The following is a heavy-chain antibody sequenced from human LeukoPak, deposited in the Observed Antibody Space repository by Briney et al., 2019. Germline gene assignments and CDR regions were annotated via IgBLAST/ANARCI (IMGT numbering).Heavy chain of an antibody. V-gene: IGHV3-7*01. CDR2: IKQDGSGK. CDR1: GFTFSSYW. J-gene: IGHJ5*02. Sequence: GGSLRLSCAASGFTFSSYWMSWVRQAPGKGLEWVANIKQDGSGKYYVDSVKGRFTISRDNAKNSLYLQMNSLRAEDTAVYYCARDGHSSSWTGNWFDPWGQGTLVTVSS. D-gene: IGHD6-13*01. CDR3: ARDGHSSSWTGNWFDP.